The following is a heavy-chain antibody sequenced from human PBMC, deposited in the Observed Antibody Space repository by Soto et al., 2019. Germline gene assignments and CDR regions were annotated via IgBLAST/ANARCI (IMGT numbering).Heavy chain of an antibody. CDR1: GGSFSGYY. J-gene: IGHJ6*02. V-gene: IGHV4-34*01. CDR2: INHSGST. CDR3: ARVRYCSGGSCDSRRYYYYYGMDV. Sequence: PSETLSLTCAVYGGSFSGYYWSWIRQPPGKGLEWIGEINHSGSTNYNPSLKSRVTISVDTSKNQFSLKLSSVTAADTAVYYCARVRYCSGGSCDSRRYYYYYGMDVWGQGTTVTVSS. D-gene: IGHD2-15*01.